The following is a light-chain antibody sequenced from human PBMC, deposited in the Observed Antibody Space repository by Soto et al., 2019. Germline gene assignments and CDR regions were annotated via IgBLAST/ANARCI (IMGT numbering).Light chain of an antibody. Sequence: QSVLTQPPSASGPPGQRVTISCSGSSSNIGSNYVYWYQQFPGTAPKLLIYSSNQRPSGVPDRFSGSKSGTSASLAISGLRSEDEADYYCAAWDDSLSGPVFGGGTKLTVL. CDR1: SSNIGSNY. V-gene: IGLV1-47*02. CDR2: SSN. CDR3: AAWDDSLSGPV. J-gene: IGLJ2*01.